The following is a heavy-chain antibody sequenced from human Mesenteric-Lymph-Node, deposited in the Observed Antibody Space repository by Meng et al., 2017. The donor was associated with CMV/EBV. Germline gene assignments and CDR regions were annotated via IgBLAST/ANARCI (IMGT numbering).Heavy chain of an antibody. J-gene: IGHJ3*02. D-gene: IGHD1-26*01. V-gene: IGHV4-59*11. Sequence: SETLSLTCKVSGGSISSHLWTTIRLPPGKELEYSGHISNPGNTNYNSSLKSRVTISLDTSKNQISLKLTSVTGADAAVSCCAGPDDVGVTSHDAFDIWGQGTMVAVSS. CDR3: AGPDDVGVTSHDAFDI. CDR1: GGSISSHL. CDR2: ISNPGNT.